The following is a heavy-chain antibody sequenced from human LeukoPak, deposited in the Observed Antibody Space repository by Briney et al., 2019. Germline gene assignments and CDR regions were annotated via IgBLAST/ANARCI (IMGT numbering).Heavy chain of an antibody. V-gene: IGHV1-18*01. CDR3: ARAPRITIFGVRPLPHY. CDR1: GYTFTSYG. D-gene: IGHD3-3*01. CDR2: ISAYNGNT. Sequence: ASVKVSCKASGYTFTSYGISWVRQAPGQGLEWMGWISAYNGNTNYAQKLQGRVTMTTDTSTSTAYMELRSLRSDDTAVYYCARAPRITIFGVRPLPHYWGQGTLVTVSS. J-gene: IGHJ4*02.